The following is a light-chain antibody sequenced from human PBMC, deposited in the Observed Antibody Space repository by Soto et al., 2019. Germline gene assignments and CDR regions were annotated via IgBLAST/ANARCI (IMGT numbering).Light chain of an antibody. Sequence: DIQMTQSPSSLSASVGDRVTITCRARQSISSYVNWYQQKPGKAPKLLIYAASSLQSGVPSRFSGSGSGTAFTLPISSLQPEHFATYYCQQSYSTPQMYTFGQGTKLEIK. CDR3: QQSYSTPQMYT. CDR1: QSISSY. J-gene: IGKJ2*01. CDR2: AAS. V-gene: IGKV1-39*01.